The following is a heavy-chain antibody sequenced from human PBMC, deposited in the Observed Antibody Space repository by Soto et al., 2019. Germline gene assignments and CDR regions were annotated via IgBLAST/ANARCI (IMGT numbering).Heavy chain of an antibody. CDR2: IIPILGIA. CDR1: GGTFSSYT. D-gene: IGHD2-2*01. J-gene: IGHJ5*02. Sequence: GASVKVSCKASGGTFSSYTISWVRQAPGQGLEWMGRIIPILGIANYAQKFQGRVTITADKSTSTAYMELSRLRSEDTAVYYCATGTPTEIVPAAHNWFDPWGQGNLVTVSS. V-gene: IGHV1-69*02. CDR3: ATGTPTEIVPAAHNWFDP.